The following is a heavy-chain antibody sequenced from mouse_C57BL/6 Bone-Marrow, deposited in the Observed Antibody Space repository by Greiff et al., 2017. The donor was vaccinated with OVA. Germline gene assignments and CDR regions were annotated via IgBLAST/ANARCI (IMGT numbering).Heavy chain of an antibody. CDR3: TRKDLGLY. J-gene: IGHJ2*01. CDR2: ILPGSGST. Sequence: VQRVESGAELMKPGASVKLSCKATGYTFTGYWIEWVKQRPGHGLEWIGEILPGSGSTNYNEKFKGKATFTADKSSSTAYMELRSLTSEDSAVYYCTRKDLGLYWGQGTTLTVSS. CDR1: GYTFTGYW. V-gene: IGHV1-9*01.